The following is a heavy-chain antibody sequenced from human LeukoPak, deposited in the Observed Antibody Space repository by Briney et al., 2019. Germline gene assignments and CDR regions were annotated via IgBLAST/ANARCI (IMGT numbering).Heavy chain of an antibody. V-gene: IGHV3-21*01. D-gene: IGHD1-26*01. CDR1: GFTFSKYS. CDR2: ISTSSGYI. Sequence: GGSLRLYCAASGFTFSKYSMTWVRQAPGKGLEWVSSISTSSGYIYYADSMKGRFTVSRDNAKKSLYLQVSSLRAEDTAVYYCARAKTSGSYLYDYWGQGTLVTVSS. CDR3: ARAKTSGSYLYDY. J-gene: IGHJ4*02.